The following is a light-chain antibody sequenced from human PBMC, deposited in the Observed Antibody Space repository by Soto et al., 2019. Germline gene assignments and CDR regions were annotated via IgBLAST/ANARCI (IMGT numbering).Light chain of an antibody. V-gene: IGKV3-15*01. CDR2: GAS. J-gene: IGKJ4*01. Sequence: EIVMTQSPATLSVSPGERATLSCRASQSVSSNLAWYQQKPGQAPRLLIYGASTRATGIPARFSGSGSGTEVTLTVNSLQSEDFAVYYCQQYNYWPPLTFGGGTKVEIK. CDR3: QQYNYWPPLT. CDR1: QSVSSN.